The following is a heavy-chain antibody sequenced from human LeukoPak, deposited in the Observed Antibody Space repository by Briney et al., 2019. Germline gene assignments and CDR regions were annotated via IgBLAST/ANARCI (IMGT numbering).Heavy chain of an antibody. CDR3: ARSGYLKYYDFWSGLDAFDI. D-gene: IGHD3-3*01. Sequence: GESLKISCKGSGYSFTSYWLGWVRQMPGKGLEGMGITYPGDSDTSYSPSFQGQVTISADKSISTAYLQWSSLKASHSAMYYCARSGYLKYYDFWSGLDAFDIWGQGTMVTVSS. CDR2: TYPGDSDT. CDR1: GYSFTSYW. J-gene: IGHJ3*02. V-gene: IGHV5-51*01.